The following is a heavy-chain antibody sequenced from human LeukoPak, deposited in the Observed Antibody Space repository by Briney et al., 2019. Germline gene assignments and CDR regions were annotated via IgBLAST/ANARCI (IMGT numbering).Heavy chain of an antibody. Sequence: SETLSLTCTVSGDSISGSSYYWGWIRQPPGKGLEWIGNIYYGGSTYYNPSLKGRVSISVDTSNNQFSLKVSSVTAADTAVYYCAGADGYKIDYWGQGTLVTVSS. CDR3: AGADGYKIDY. D-gene: IGHD5-24*01. CDR2: IYYGGST. CDR1: GDSISGSSYY. V-gene: IGHV4-39*01. J-gene: IGHJ4*02.